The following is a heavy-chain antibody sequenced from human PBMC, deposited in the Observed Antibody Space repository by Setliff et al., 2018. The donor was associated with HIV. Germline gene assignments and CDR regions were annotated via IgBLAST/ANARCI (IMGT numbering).Heavy chain of an antibody. CDR1: GGSINSGAYY. CDR2: VYYNGNT. D-gene: IGHD6-13*01. V-gene: IGHV4-31*03. Sequence: SETLSLTCTVSGGSINSGAYYWSWIRQLPGKGLEYIGHVYYNGNTYYTPSLRSRVSISIDTSKNQFSLKLNSLTAADTAVYYCARAGGYSSPLGYWGQGTLVTVSS. J-gene: IGHJ4*02. CDR3: ARAGGYSSPLGY.